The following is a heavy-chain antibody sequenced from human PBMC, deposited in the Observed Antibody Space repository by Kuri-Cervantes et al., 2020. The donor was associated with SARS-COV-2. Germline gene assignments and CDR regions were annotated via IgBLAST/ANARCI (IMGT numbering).Heavy chain of an antibody. Sequence: GGSLRLSCKASGVTFSSYAISWVRQAPGQGLEWMGEIIPIFGTANYAQKFQGRVTITADESTSTAYMELSSLRSEDTAVYYCARFGAGTGDYYYGMDVWGQGTTVTVSS. CDR1: GVTFSSYA. V-gene: IGHV1-69*01. CDR2: IIPIFGTA. J-gene: IGHJ6*02. D-gene: IGHD6-13*01. CDR3: ARFGAGTGDYYYGMDV.